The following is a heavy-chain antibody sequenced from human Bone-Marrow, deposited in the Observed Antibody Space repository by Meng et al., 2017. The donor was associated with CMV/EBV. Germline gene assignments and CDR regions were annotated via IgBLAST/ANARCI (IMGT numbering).Heavy chain of an antibody. Sequence: GGSLRLSCAASGFTFSSYSMNWVRQAPGKGLEWVSSISSSSSYIYYADSVKGRFTFSRDNAKNSVYLQMNSLRVEDTAVYYCARHRLYSFDYWGLGTLVTVSS. J-gene: IGHJ4*02. V-gene: IGHV3-21*01. CDR2: ISSSSSYI. CDR3: ARHRLYSFDY. D-gene: IGHD2-21*01. CDR1: GFTFSSYS.